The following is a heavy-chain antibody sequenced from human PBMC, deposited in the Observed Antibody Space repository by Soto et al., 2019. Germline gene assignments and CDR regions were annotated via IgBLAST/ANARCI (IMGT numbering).Heavy chain of an antibody. J-gene: IGHJ6*02. D-gene: IGHD6-19*01. CDR1: GGTFLSYA. CDR3: ARGQGIAVAGKPYYYGMDV. Sequence: SVKVSCQASGGTFLSYAIRLLLQGPVQGLEWMGGIIPIFGTANYAQKFQGRVTITADESTSTAYMELSSLRSEDTAVYYCARGQGIAVAGKPYYYGMDVWGQGTTVTVSS. V-gene: IGHV1-69*13. CDR2: IIPIFGTA.